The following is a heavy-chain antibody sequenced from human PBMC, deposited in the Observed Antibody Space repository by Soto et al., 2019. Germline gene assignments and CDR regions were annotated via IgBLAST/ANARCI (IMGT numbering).Heavy chain of an antibody. CDR1: GGSISSGGYY. V-gene: IGHV4-31*03. CDR3: ARVPAAYRNYPPYNWFDP. J-gene: IGHJ5*02. Sequence: QVQLQESGPGLVKPSQTLSLTCTVSGGSISSGGYYWSWIRQHPGKGLEWIGYIYYSGSTYYNPTLKSRVTISVDPSKNQFSLKLSSVTAAGPAVYSCARVPAAYRNYPPYNWFDPWRQGTLVTVSS. CDR2: IYYSGST. D-gene: IGHD4-4*01.